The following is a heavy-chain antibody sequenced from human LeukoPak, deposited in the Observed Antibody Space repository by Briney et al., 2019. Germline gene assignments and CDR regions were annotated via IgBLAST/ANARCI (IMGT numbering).Heavy chain of an antibody. D-gene: IGHD1-26*01. CDR1: GGSISSGGYY. CDR3: ARDRDIGTYYYYYGMDV. J-gene: IGHJ6*02. CDR2: IYYSGST. V-gene: IGHV4-31*03. Sequence: SETLSLTCTVSGGSISSGGYYWSWIRQHPGKGLEWIGYIYYSGSTYYNPSLKSRVTISVDTSKNQFSLKLSSVTAADTAVYYCARDRDIGTYYYYYGMDVWGQGTTVTVSS.